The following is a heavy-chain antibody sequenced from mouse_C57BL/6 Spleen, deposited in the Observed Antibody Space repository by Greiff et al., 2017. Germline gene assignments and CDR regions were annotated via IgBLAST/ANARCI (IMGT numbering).Heavy chain of an antibody. CDR2: IYPGDGDT. Sequence: QVQLQQSGPELVKPGASVKISCKASGYAFSSSWMNWVKQRPGKGLEWIGRIYPGDGDTNYNGKFKGQATLTADKSSSTAYMQLSSLTSEDSAVYFCARKGNDYVCYFDYWGQGTTLTVSS. J-gene: IGHJ2*01. CDR3: ARKGNDYVCYFDY. V-gene: IGHV1-82*01. D-gene: IGHD2-4*01. CDR1: GYAFSSSW.